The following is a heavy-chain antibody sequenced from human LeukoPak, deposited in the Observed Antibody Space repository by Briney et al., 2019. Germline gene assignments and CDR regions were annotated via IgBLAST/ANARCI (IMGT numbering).Heavy chain of an antibody. D-gene: IGHD6-13*01. CDR2: IYYSGST. CDR3: ARRWAAAGPGYNWFDP. CDR1: GGSISSYY. J-gene: IGHJ5*02. V-gene: IGHV4-59*01. Sequence: SETLSLTCTVSGGSISSYYWSWIRQPPGKGLEWIGYIYYSGSTNYNPSLKSRVTISVDTSKNQFSLKLSSVTAADTAVYYCARRWAAAGPGYNWFDPWGQGTLVTVSS.